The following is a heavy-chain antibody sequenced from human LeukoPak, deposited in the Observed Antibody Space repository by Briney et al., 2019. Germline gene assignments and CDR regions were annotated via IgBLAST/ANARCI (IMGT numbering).Heavy chain of an antibody. CDR1: GFTFRRYV. CDR2: ISGSGGST. J-gene: IGHJ5*02. D-gene: IGHD2-15*01. CDR3: AKVTCINHFHWFDP. Sequence: GGSLILSCADSGFTFRRYVMNWVRQAPGKGLEWVSGISGSGGSTYYADSVKGGFTISRYNSKNTLSLQMNSLRADDTALYYCAKVTCINHFHWFDPWGQGTLVTVSS. V-gene: IGHV3-23*01.